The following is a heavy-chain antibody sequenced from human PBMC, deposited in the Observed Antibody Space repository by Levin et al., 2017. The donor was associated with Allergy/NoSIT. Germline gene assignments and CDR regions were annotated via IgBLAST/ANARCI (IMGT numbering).Heavy chain of an antibody. CDR2: ISAYNGNT. V-gene: IGHV1-18*01. CDR3: ATYCSSTSCHRFFDY. J-gene: IGHJ4*02. D-gene: IGHD2-2*01. CDR1: GYTFTSYG. Sequence: GESLKISCKASGYTFTSYGISWVRQAPGQGLEWMGWISAYNGNTNYAQKLQGRVTMTTDTSTSTAYMELRSLRSDDTAVYYCATYCSSTSCHRFFDYWGQGTLVTVSS.